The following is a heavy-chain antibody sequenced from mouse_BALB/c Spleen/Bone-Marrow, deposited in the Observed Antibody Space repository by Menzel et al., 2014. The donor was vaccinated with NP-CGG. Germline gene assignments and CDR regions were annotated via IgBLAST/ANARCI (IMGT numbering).Heavy chain of an antibody. CDR1: GFSLTSYG. D-gene: IGHD2-4*01. J-gene: IGHJ3*01. CDR2: IWRGGST. CDR3: AKRGDYDWFAY. Sequence: QVQLKHSGPSLVQPSQSLSITCTVSGFSLTSYGVHWVRQSPGKGLEWLGVIWRGGSTDYNAAFMSRPSITKGNSKSQVFFKMNSLQADDTAIYYCAKRGDYDWFAYWGQGTLVTVSA. V-gene: IGHV2-5-1*01.